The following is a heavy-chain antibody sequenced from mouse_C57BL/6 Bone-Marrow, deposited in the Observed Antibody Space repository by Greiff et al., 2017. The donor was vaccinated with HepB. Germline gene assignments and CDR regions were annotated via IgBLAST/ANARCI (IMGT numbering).Heavy chain of an antibody. CDR2: ISSGSSTI. Sequence: VQLKESGGGLVKPGGSLKLSCAASGFTFSDYGMHWVRQAPEKGLEWVAYISSGSSTIYYADTVKGRFTISRDNAKNTLFLQMTSLRSEDTAMYYCARPYYYGSSPWFAYWGQGTLVTVSA. CDR3: ARPYYYGSSPWFAY. V-gene: IGHV5-17*01. D-gene: IGHD1-1*01. CDR1: GFTFSDYG. J-gene: IGHJ3*01.